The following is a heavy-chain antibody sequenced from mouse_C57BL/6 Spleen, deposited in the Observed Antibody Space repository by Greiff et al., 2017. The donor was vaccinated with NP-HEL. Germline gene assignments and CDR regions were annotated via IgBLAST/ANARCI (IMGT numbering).Heavy chain of an antibody. CDR2: IYPGDGDT. CDR3: ARSRTTRYYWYFDV. Sequence: QVQLKESGAELVKPGASVKISCKASGYAFSSYWMNWVKQRPGKGLEWIGQIYPGDGDTNYNGKFKGKATLTADKSSSTAYMQLSSLTSEDSAVYFCARSRTTRYYWYFDVWGTGTTVTVSS. V-gene: IGHV1-80*01. CDR1: GYAFSSYW. D-gene: IGHD2-4*01. J-gene: IGHJ1*03.